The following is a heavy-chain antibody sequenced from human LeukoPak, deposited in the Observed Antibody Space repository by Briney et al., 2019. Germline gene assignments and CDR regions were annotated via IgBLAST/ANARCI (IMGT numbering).Heavy chain of an antibody. CDR2: LYTSGST. V-gene: IGHV4-4*07. CDR3: ARETMVRGVIFYYYGMDV. Sequence: PSETLSLTCTVSGGSISSYYWSWIRQPAGKGLEWIGRLYTSGSTNYNPSLKSRVTMSVDTSKNQFSLKLSSVTAADTAVYYCARETMVRGVIFYYYGMDVWGQRTTVTVSS. J-gene: IGHJ6*02. D-gene: IGHD3-10*01. CDR1: GGSISSYY.